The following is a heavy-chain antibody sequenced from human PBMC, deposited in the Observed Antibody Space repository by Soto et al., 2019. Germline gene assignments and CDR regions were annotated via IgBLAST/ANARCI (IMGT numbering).Heavy chain of an antibody. CDR1: GFTFSSYA. CDR3: AKDLGLGAKGGAYFDY. V-gene: IGHV3-23*01. D-gene: IGHD1-26*01. Sequence: EVQLLESGGGLVQPGGSLRLSCAASGFTFSSYAMSWVRQAPGKGLEWVSAISGSGGSTYYADSVKGRFTISRDNSKNTLYLQMSSLGAEDTAVYYCAKDLGLGAKGGAYFDYWGQGALVTVSS. CDR2: ISGSGGST. J-gene: IGHJ4*02.